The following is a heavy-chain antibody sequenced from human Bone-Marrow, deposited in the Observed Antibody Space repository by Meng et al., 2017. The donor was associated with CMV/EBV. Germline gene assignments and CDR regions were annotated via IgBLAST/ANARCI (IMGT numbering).Heavy chain of an antibody. J-gene: IGHJ6*01. CDR3: ARSAAYYDFWRANYYYYGMDF. CDR2: ISSSSSTI. V-gene: IGHV3-48*04. D-gene: IGHD3-3*01. CDR1: GFTFSSYS. Sequence: GESLKISCAASGFTFSSYSMNWVRQAPGKGLEWVSYISSSSSTIYYADSVKGRFTISRDNAKNSLYLQMNSLRAEDTAVYYCARSAAYYDFWRANYYYYGMDFWGQGPTVTGYS.